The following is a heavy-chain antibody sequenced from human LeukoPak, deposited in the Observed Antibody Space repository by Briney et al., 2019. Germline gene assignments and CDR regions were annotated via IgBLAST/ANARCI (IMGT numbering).Heavy chain of an antibody. CDR1: GASISSGTYY. J-gene: IGHJ4*02. CDR3: ARLTYNDTDAEYFFGY. V-gene: IGHV4-39*01. CDR2: FYYSGST. D-gene: IGHD3-16*01. Sequence: SETLSLTCTVSGASISSGTYYWGWIRQPPGRGLEWIGNFYYSGSTNYNPSLKSRVTISVDTSKNQFSLKLNSVTAADTAVYYCARLTYNDTDAEYFFGYWGQGTLVTVSS.